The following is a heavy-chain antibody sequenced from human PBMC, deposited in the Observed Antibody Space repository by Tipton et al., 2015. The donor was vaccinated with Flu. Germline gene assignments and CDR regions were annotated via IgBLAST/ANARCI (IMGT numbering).Heavy chain of an antibody. CDR3: ARDGWGYDGMDV. D-gene: IGHD3-22*01. CDR1: GDSIGSRYF. CDR2: VHQTGST. V-gene: IGHV4-38-2*02. Sequence: TLSLTCSVSGDSIGSRYFWGWIRQPPGKGLEWIGNVHQTGSTYYNPSLRGRVTIAVDRPKNQFSLKLGSVTVADTAVYYCARDGWGYDGMDVWGQGTTVTVSS. J-gene: IGHJ6*02.